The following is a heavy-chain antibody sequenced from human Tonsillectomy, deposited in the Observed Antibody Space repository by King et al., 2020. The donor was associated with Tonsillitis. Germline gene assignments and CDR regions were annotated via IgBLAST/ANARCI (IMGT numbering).Heavy chain of an antibody. CDR3: AKGRIAAAGTWRHFYYYYGMDA. D-gene: IGHD6-13*01. CDR2: ISSDGSIR. CDR1: GFTFSDYG. Sequence: VQLVESGGGVVQPGRSLRLACAASGFTFSDYGMHWVRQSPGKGLDWVADISSDGSIRYYGDSVKVRFTISRDKSKNTLDLQKNSLRPEATAVYYCAKGRIAAAGTWRHFYYYYGMDAWGQGTAVTVSS. V-gene: IGHV3-30*18. J-gene: IGHJ6*02.